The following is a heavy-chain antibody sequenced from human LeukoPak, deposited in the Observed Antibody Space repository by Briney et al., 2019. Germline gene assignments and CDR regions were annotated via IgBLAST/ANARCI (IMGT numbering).Heavy chain of an antibody. Sequence: SGGSLRLSCAGSGFTFSTYSMNWVRQAPGKWLECVSSISSSSSYIYYADSVKGRFTISRENAKNSLYLQMNSLRAEDTAVYYCAREKARTVSYDTFDIWGQGTMVTVSS. CDR2: ISSSSSYI. J-gene: IGHJ3*02. CDR3: AREKARTVSYDTFDI. V-gene: IGHV3-21*01. CDR1: GFTFSTYS. D-gene: IGHD4-17*01.